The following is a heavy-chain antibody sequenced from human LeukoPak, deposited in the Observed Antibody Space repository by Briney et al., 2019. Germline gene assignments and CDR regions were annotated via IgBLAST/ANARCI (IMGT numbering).Heavy chain of an antibody. D-gene: IGHD3-22*01. J-gene: IGHJ4*02. Sequence: KPSETLSLTCTVSGGSVNSGAYYWSWIRQPPGKGLEWIGNIYSSGSAYYNPSLKSRVTMSVATSKNQFSLELSSVTAADTAVYYCARKPIVNSAWYYFDYWGQGTLVTVSS. V-gene: IGHV4-39*07. CDR3: ARKPIVNSAWYYFDY. CDR1: GGSVNSGAYY. CDR2: IYSSGSA.